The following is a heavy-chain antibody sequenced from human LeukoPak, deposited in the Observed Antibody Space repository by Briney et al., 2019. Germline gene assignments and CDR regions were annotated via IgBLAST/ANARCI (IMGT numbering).Heavy chain of an antibody. CDR1: GYPFTSYA. V-gene: IGHV7-4-1*02. J-gene: IGHJ5*02. Sequence: ASVKVSCKASGYPFTSYAVNWVRQAPGQGLEWMGWINTNTGNPTYAQGFTGRFVFSLDTSVSTAYLQINSLKAEDTAVYYCARRGLGCWYASHRSWFDPWGQGTLVTVSS. D-gene: IGHD6-13*01. CDR3: ARRGLGCWYASHRSWFDP. CDR2: INTNTGNP.